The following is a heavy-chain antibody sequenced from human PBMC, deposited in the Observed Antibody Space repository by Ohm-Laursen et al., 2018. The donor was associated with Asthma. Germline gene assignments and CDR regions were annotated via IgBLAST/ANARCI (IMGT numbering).Heavy chain of an antibody. CDR2: MYYTGST. CDR3: RASGYNDGSGDY. J-gene: IGHJ4*02. D-gene: IGHD5-12*01. CDR1: GGSISSSSYY. V-gene: IGHV4-39*01. Sequence: PSETLSLTCTVSGGSISSSSYYWGWIRQPPGKGLEWIGSMYYTGSTYYNPSVKSRVTVSGDTSKNQFSLKLISVTAADTAVYYCRASGYNDGSGDYWGQGTLVTVSS.